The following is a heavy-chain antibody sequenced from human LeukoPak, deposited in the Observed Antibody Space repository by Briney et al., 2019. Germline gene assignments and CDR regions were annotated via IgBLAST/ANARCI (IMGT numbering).Heavy chain of an antibody. V-gene: IGHV3-48*04. CDR2: ISSSGSTI. CDR1: GFTFSSYS. CDR3: ARDCSGGSCLFA. D-gene: IGHD2-15*01. J-gene: IGHJ5*02. Sequence: GGSLRLSCAASGFTFSSYSMNWVRQAPGKGLEWVSYISSSGSTIYYADSVKGRFTISRDNAKNSLYLQMNSLRAEDTAVYYCARDCSGGSCLFAWGQGTLVTVSS.